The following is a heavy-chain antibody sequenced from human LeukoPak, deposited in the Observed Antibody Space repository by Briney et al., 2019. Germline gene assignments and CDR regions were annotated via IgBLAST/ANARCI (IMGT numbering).Heavy chain of an antibody. CDR3: AKQYYYDSSGAFDI. CDR1: GYTFTSYG. D-gene: IGHD3-22*01. CDR2: ISAYNGNT. J-gene: IGHJ3*02. V-gene: IGHV1-18*01. Sequence: GASVKVSCTASGYTFTSYGISWVRQAPGQGREWMGWISAYNGNTNYAQKLQGRVTMTTDTATSTAYMELRSLRSDDTAVYYCAKQYYYDSSGAFDIWGQGTMVTVSS.